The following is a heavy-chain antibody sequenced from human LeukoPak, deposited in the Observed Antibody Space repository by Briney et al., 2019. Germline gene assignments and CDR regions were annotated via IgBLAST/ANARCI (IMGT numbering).Heavy chain of an antibody. V-gene: IGHV3-7*01. J-gene: IGHJ4*02. Sequence: PGGPLTLSCVVSGFTFRSYWMSWVRQAPGKGLEWVANIKEDGSDKNYAGSVKGRFTVSRDNARNSLNLQMDGLRAEDTAVYYCVRDGDKWNDFDYWGQGTLVTVSS. CDR1: GFTFRSYW. D-gene: IGHD1-1*01. CDR3: VRDGDKWNDFDY. CDR2: IKEDGSDK.